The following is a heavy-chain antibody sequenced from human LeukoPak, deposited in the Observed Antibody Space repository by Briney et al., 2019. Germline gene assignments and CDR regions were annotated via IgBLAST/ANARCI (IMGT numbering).Heavy chain of an antibody. CDR3: ARGAIFVGGVGAQDY. D-gene: IGHD1-26*01. V-gene: IGHV3-53*01. J-gene: IGHJ4*02. Sequence: PGGSLRLSCAASGFTVTGNYMSWVRQAPRKGLEWVSVIYSGGSTFYADSVKGRFTISRDNSKNTLFLQMHSLRAEDTAVYYCARGAIFVGGVGAQDYWGQGTLVTVSS. CDR1: GFTVTGNY. CDR2: IYSGGST.